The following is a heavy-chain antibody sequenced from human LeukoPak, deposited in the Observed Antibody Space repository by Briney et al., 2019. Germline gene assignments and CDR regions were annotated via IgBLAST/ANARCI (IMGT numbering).Heavy chain of an antibody. CDR2: IYTSGST. D-gene: IGHD5-12*01. J-gene: IGHJ4*02. CDR1: GGSISSYY. CDR3: ARDPYSGYDSGDDY. V-gene: IGHV4-4*07. Sequence: SETLSLTCTVPGGSISSYYWSWIRQPAGKGLEWIGRIYTSGSTNYNPSLKSRVTMSVDTSKNQFSLKLSSVTAADTAVYYCARDPYSGYDSGDDYWGQGTLVTVSS.